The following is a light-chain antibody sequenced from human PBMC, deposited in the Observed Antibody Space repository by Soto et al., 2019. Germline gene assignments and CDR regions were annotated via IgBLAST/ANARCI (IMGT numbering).Light chain of an antibody. V-gene: IGKV1-5*03. J-gene: IGKJ1*01. Sequence: DFQITQARSTRSAPVAPRQVVTFRASQSISSWFAWYQQKTGKAPERRIYKASRLESGVPARYSGSGSGTEFTLTSSSLQTDAFATYYCQNYNSYWTVGQGTKVEI. CDR3: QNYNSYWT. CDR2: KAS. CDR1: QSISSW.